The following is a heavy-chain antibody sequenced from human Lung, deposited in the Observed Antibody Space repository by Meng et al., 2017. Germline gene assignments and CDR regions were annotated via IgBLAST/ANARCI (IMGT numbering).Heavy chain of an antibody. Sequence: GESLKISCAASGFTFSSYNMHWVRQTPGEGLFLVSRINTDASITTYADSVKGRFTISRDDAKNTVYLQMNSLRAEDTAVYYCARDADWVIFDHWGQGALVTVSS. CDR3: ARDADWVIFDH. V-gene: IGHV3-74*03. J-gene: IGHJ4*02. CDR1: GFTFSSYN. D-gene: IGHD3-9*01. CDR2: INTDASIT.